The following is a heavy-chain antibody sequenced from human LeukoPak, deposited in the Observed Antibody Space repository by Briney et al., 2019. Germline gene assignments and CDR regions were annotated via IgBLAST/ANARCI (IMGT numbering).Heavy chain of an antibody. J-gene: IGHJ6*03. CDR3: ARDSPIGDYYYYMDV. D-gene: IGHD1-26*01. Sequence: ASVKVSCKASGGTFSSYAISWVRQAPGQGLKWMGGIIPIFGTANYAQKFQGRVTITADKSTSTAYMELSSLRSEDTAVYYCARDSPIGDYYYYMDVWGKGTTVTVSS. V-gene: IGHV1-69*06. CDR1: GGTFSSYA. CDR2: IIPIFGTA.